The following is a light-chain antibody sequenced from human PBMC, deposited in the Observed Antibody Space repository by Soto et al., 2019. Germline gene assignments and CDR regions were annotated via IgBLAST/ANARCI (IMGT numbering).Light chain of an antibody. CDR2: KAS. J-gene: IGKJ1*01. Sequence: DIQMTQSPSTLSGSVGDRVTITCRASQTISSWLAWYQHKPGKAPKLLIYKASTLKSGVPSRFSGSGSGTEFTLTISSLQPDDFATYYCQHYNSDSEAFGQGTKLELK. CDR1: QTISSW. CDR3: QHYNSDSEA. V-gene: IGKV1-5*03.